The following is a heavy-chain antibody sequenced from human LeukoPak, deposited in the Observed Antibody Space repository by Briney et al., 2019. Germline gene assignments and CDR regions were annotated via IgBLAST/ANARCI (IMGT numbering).Heavy chain of an antibody. D-gene: IGHD4-23*01. CDR1: GGSISSGGYY. CDR2: IYYSGST. V-gene: IGHV4-31*03. J-gene: IGHJ4*02. CDR3: ARGTTVVTIIDY. Sequence: SETLSLTCTVSGGSISSGGYYWSWIRQHPGKGLEWIGYIYYSGSTYYNPSLKSRVTISVDTSKNHFSLKLSSVTAADTAVYYCARGTTVVTIIDYWGQGTLVTVSS.